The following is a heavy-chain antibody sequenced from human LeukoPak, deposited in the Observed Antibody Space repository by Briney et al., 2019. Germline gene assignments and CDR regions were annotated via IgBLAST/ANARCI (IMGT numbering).Heavy chain of an antibody. CDR2: IIPIFGTA. D-gene: IGHD4-17*01. J-gene: IGHJ3*02. CDR3: ARAETTVTTYDAFDI. Sequence: SVKVSCKASGGTFSSYAISWVRQAPAQGLEWMGGIIPIFGTANYAQKFQGRVTITTDESTSTAYMELSSLRSEDTAVYYCARAETTVTTYDAFDIWGQGTMVTVSS. CDR1: GGTFSSYA. V-gene: IGHV1-69*05.